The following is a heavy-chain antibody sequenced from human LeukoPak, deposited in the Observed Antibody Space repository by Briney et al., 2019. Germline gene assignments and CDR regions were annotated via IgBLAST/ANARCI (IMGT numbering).Heavy chain of an antibody. J-gene: IGHJ6*03. CDR3: AKGRGWEASYYYYYMDV. D-gene: IGHD1-26*01. V-gene: IGHV3-30*02. CDR2: IRYDGSNK. CDR1: GFTFSSYG. Sequence: GGSLRLSCATSGFTFSSYGMHWVRQAPGKGLEWVAFIRYDGSNKYYTDSVKGRFTISRDNSKNTLYLQMNSLRAEDTAVYYCAKGRGWEASYYYYYMDVWGKGTTVTISS.